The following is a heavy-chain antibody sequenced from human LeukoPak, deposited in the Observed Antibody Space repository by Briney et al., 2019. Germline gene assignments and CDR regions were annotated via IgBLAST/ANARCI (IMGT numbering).Heavy chain of an antibody. J-gene: IGHJ3*02. CDR2: IIPIFGTA. Sequence: SVKVSCKASGGTFSSYAISWVRQAPGQGLEWMGGIIPIFGTANYAQKFQGRVTITADESTSTAYMELSSLRSEDAAVYYCAINPLETYYYDSSGYYGAFDIWGQGTMVAVSS. CDR1: GGTFSSYA. D-gene: IGHD3-22*01. V-gene: IGHV1-69*13. CDR3: AINPLETYYYDSSGYYGAFDI.